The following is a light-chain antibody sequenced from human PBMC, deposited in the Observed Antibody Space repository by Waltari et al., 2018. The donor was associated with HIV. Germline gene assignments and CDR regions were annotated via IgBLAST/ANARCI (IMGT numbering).Light chain of an antibody. J-gene: IGKJ4*01. CDR3: QQTYSTPLGLT. Sequence: SSLSASVGDRVTISCRASQSISRFLNWYQQKPGKAPELLIYRTSILQSGVPSRFSGSGYGTDFTLTISNLQPEDFASYYCQQTYSTPLGLTFGGGTKVEIK. V-gene: IGKV1-39*01. CDR1: QSISRF. CDR2: RTS.